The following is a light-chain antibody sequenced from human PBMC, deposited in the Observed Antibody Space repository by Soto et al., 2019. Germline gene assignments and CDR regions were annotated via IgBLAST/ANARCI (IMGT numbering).Light chain of an antibody. V-gene: IGLV2-14*01. CDR3: SSYTSSSTLVV. CDR2: DVS. CDR1: SSDVGGYNY. Sequence: QSALTQPASVSGSPGQSITISCTGTSSDVGGYNYVSWYQQHPGKAPKLMIYDVSNRPSGVSNRFSGSKSGNTASLTISGIRAEDEAEYYCSSYTSSSTLVVFGGGTKLTVL. J-gene: IGLJ2*01.